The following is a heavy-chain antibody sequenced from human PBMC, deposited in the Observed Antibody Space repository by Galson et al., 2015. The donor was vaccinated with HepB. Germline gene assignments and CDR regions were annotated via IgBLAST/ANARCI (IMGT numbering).Heavy chain of an antibody. D-gene: IGHD2-15*01. J-gene: IGHJ5*02. CDR2: ISPYNRHT. V-gene: IGHV1-18*01. CDR3: ARGALVVVVDATQNNWFDP. CDR1: GYTFSSYS. Sequence: SVKVSCKASGYTFSSYSITWVRQAPGQGLEWMGWISPYNRHTDYAQQLQGRVTMTTDTSTSTAYMELRSLRSDDTAVYYCARGALVVVVDATQNNWFDPWGQGTLVTVSS.